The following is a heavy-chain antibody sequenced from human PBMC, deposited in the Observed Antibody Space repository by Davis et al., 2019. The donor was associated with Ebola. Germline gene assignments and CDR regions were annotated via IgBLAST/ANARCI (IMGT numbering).Heavy chain of an antibody. Sequence: PSETLSLTCALPGDTVSSNSAAWNWIRQSPSRGLEWLGRTYYRSKWYNDYAVSVKSRITINPDTSKNQFSLQLNSVTPEDTAVYYCARRYIRSSSSYCDYWGQGTLVTVSS. D-gene: IGHD6-6*01. J-gene: IGHJ4*02. CDR2: TYYRSKWYN. V-gene: IGHV6-1*01. CDR1: GDTVSSNSAA. CDR3: ARRYIRSSSSYCDY.